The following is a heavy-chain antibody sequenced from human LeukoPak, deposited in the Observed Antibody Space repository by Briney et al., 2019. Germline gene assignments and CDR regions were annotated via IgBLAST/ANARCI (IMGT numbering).Heavy chain of an antibody. Sequence: GGSLRLSCAASGLTFSTSGMHWVRQAPGKGLEWLAMIWSDGSNKYYADSVKGRFTISRDNSKSTVPLQMNSLRAEETAVYYCARDRAVRDLDHWGQGTLVTVSS. CDR2: IWSDGSNK. J-gene: IGHJ4*02. CDR1: GLTFSTSG. CDR3: ARDRAVRDLDH. V-gene: IGHV3-33*01. D-gene: IGHD1-26*01.